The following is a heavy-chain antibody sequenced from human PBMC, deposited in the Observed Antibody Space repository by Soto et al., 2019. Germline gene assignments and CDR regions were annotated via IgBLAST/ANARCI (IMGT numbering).Heavy chain of an antibody. V-gene: IGHV1-58*01. CDR2: IVVGSGNT. CDR3: AASRRDWNYETDYYYYYGMDV. CDR1: GFTFTSSA. D-gene: IGHD1-7*01. Sequence: SVKVSCKASGFTFTSSAVQWVRQARGQRLEWIGWIVVGSGNTNYAQKFQERVTITRDMSTSTAYMELSSLRSEDTAVYYCAASRRDWNYETDYYYYYGMDVWGQGTTVTVSS. J-gene: IGHJ6*02.